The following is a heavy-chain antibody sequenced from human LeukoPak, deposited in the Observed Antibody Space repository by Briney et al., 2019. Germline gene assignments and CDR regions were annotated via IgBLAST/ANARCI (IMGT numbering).Heavy chain of an antibody. Sequence: PSETLSLTCTVSGGSISSYYWSWIRQPPGKGLERIGYIYYSGSTNYNPSLKSRVTISVDPSKNHFSLKLSSVTAADTAVYYCARVTMIVVVIDYWGQGTLVTVSS. J-gene: IGHJ4*02. V-gene: IGHV4-59*12. D-gene: IGHD3-22*01. CDR1: GGSISSYY. CDR3: ARVTMIVVVIDY. CDR2: IYYSGST.